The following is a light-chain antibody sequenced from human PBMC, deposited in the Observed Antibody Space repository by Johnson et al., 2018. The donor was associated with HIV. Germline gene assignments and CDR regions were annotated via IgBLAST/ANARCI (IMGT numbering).Light chain of an antibody. CDR2: GND. CDR3: QSYYNALSGSKV. Sequence: QSALTQPPSVSGAPGQRVTISCTGSSSNIGAGYDVHWYQQFPGTAPKLLIYGNDNRPSGVPERFSGSKSGTSASLAITGLQAEDEADYYCQSYYNALSGSKVVGTGTEVTVL. J-gene: IGLJ1*01. CDR1: SSNIGAGYD. V-gene: IGLV1-40*01.